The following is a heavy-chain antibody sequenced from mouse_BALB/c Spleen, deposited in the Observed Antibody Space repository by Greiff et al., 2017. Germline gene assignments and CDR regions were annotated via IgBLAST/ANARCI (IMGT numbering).Heavy chain of an antibody. V-gene: IGHV1-7*01. CDR1: GYTFTSYW. CDR3: ARVSITTAYFDY. CDR2: INPSTGYT. J-gene: IGHJ2*01. Sequence: QVQLKQSGAELAKPGASVKMSCKASGYTFTSYWMHWVKQRPGQGLEWIGYINPSTGYTEYNQKFKDKATLTADKSSSTAYMQLSSLTSEDSAVYYCARVSITTAYFDYWGQGTTLTVSS. D-gene: IGHD1-2*01.